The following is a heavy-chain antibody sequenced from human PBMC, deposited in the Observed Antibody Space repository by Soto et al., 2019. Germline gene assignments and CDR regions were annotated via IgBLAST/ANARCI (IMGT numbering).Heavy chain of an antibody. J-gene: IGHJ4*02. CDR3: AREERGLFDY. D-gene: IGHD1-1*01. V-gene: IGHV4-30-4*08. CDR2: ICYSGST. CDR1: GDSLSRADYC. Sequence: PWETLPLTCTASGDSLSRADYCWSWIRQAPEKGLEWIGYICYSGSTYHNPSLKSRTSMSVDTSMRQFSLTLTSVTAADTAVYYCAREERGLFDYWGQGRLVTVSS.